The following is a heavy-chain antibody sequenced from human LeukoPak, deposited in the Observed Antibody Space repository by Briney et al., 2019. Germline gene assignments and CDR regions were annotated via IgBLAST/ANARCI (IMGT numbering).Heavy chain of an antibody. CDR3: ARDKQDVAGGSAVDY. Sequence: GGSLRLLCAAWGFPFSDYYMRWMRQAPGEGVEGGSYISSSSSYTNYADSVKGRFTISRDNAKNSLYLQMNSLRAEDTAVYYCARDKQDVAGGSAVDYWGQGTLVTVSS. V-gene: IGHV3-11*06. D-gene: IGHD6-19*01. CDR2: ISSSSSYT. J-gene: IGHJ4*02. CDR1: GFPFSDYY.